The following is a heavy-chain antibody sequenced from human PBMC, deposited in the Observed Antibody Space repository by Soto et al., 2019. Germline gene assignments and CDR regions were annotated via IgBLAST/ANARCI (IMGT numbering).Heavy chain of an antibody. CDR3: ASNYDILTGHYGMDV. J-gene: IGHJ6*02. D-gene: IGHD3-9*01. CDR1: GGSISSSSYY. Sequence: SETLSLTCTVSGGSISSSSYYWGWIRQPPGKGLEWIGSIYYSGSTYYNPSLKSRVTISVDTSKNQFSLKLSSVTAADTAMYYCASNYDILTGHYGMDVWGQGTTVTVSS. V-gene: IGHV4-39*01. CDR2: IYYSGST.